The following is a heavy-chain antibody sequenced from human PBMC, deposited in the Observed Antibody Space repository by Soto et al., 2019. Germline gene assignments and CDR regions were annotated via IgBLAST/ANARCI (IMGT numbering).Heavy chain of an antibody. CDR3: ASTDPKRIMITFGGVIADAFDI. J-gene: IGHJ3*02. Sequence: SETLSLTCTVSGGSISSSSYYWGWIRQPPGKGLEWIGSIYYSGSTYYNPSLKSRVTISVDTSKNQFSLKLSSVTAADTAVYYCASTDPKRIMITFGGVIADAFDIWGQGTMVTVSS. CDR1: GGSISSSSYY. V-gene: IGHV4-39*07. D-gene: IGHD3-16*02. CDR2: IYYSGST.